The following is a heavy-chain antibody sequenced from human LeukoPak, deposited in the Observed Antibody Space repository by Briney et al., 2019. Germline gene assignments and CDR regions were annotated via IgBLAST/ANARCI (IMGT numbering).Heavy chain of an antibody. D-gene: IGHD5-24*01. CDR1: GGSISSYY. CDR2: IYYSGGT. CDR3: ARGSLEMATILDY. J-gene: IGHJ4*02. V-gene: IGHV4-59*01. Sequence: PSETLSLTCTVSGGSISSYYWSWIRQPPGKGLEWIGYIYYSGGTNYNPSLKSRVTISVDTSKNQFSLKLSSVTAADTAVYYCARGSLEMATILDYWGQGTLVTVSS.